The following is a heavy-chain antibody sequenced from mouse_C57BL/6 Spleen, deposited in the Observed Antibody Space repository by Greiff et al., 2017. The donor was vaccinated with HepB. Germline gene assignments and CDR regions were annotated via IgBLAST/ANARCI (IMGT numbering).Heavy chain of an antibody. CDR2: IDPSDSYT. J-gene: IGHJ2*01. Sequence: QVQLQQSGAELVMPGASVKLSCKASGYTFTSYWMHWVKQRPGQGLEWIGEIDPSDSYTNYNQKFKGKSTLTVDKSSSTAYMQLSSLTSEDSAVYYCARGEDDYWIDYWGQGTTLTVSS. V-gene: IGHV1-69*01. D-gene: IGHD2-4*01. CDR3: ARGEDDYWIDY. CDR1: GYTFTSYW.